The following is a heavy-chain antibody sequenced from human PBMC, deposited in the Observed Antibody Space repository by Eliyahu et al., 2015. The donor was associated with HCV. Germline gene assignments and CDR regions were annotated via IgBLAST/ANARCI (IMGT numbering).Heavy chain of an antibody. CDR1: GFSVSTNY. CDR3: ARDTKSVFAFHI. V-gene: IGHV3-66*01. D-gene: IGHD2-2*01. J-gene: IGHJ3*02. Sequence: EVQLVESGGGLVQPGGSLRVSRAASGFSVSTNYMNWVRQAPGKGLEWVSVINSGGSTYYADSVKGRFTISRDNSKNTLYLQMNSLRPEDTAVYYCARDTKSVFAFHIWGQGTMVTVSS. CDR2: INSGGST.